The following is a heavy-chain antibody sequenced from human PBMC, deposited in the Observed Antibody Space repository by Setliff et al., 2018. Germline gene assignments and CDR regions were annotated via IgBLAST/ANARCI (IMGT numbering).Heavy chain of an antibody. CDR2: PSWNGDDT. J-gene: IGHJ4*02. CDR1: GFDFGVYG. V-gene: IGHV3-20*04. D-gene: IGHD4-17*01. Sequence: GGSLRLSCTASGFDFGVYGMSWIRQAPGKGLEWVSGPSWNGDDTGYADSVKGRFTISRDNAKNSLYLQMNNLRVEDTAIYYCARLDYGSPAEYWGQGTLVTVSS. CDR3: ARLDYGSPAEY.